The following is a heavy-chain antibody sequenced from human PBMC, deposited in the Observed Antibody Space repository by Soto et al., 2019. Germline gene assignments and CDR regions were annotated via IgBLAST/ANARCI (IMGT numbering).Heavy chain of an antibody. CDR3: ARVGRDWNYDVRFDR. J-gene: IGHJ5*02. Sequence: SETLSLTCTVSGGSISSYYWSWIRQPAGKGLEWIGRIYTSGSTNYNPSLKSRVTMSVDTSKNQFSLKLSSVTAADTAVYYCARVGRDWNYDVRFDRWGQGTLVTVSS. D-gene: IGHD1-7*01. V-gene: IGHV4-4*07. CDR1: GGSISSYY. CDR2: IYTSGST.